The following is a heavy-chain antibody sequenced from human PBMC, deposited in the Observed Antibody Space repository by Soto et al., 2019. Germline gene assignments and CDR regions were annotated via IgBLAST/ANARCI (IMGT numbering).Heavy chain of an antibody. CDR2: IYWDDDK. D-gene: IGHD3-3*01. CDR1: GFSLTTSGVG. CDR3: AHRVLRTVFGLVTTTAIDFDF. V-gene: IGHV2-5*02. Sequence: QITLNESGPTVVRPTEPLTLTCRFSGFSLTTSGVGVGWIRQSPGKAPEWLALIYWDDDKRYSSSLKSRLTITKDTSKTQVVLTVSDLGPTDTDTYYCAHRVLRTVFGLVTTTAIDFDFWGQGTPVSVSS. J-gene: IGHJ4*02.